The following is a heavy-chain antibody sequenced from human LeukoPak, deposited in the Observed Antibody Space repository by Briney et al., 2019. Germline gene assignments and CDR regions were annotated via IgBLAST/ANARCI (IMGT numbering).Heavy chain of an antibody. CDR1: GFTFSSYA. J-gene: IGHJ4*02. CDR3: AKERGLLSQTYYYDSSGWYYFDY. CDR2: ISGSGGST. Sequence: GGSLRLSCAASGFTFSSYAMSWVRQAPGKGLEWVSAISGSGGSTYYADSVKGRFTISRDNSKNTLYLQMNSLRAEDTAVYYCAKERGLLSQTYYYDSSGWYYFDYWGQGTLVTVSS. D-gene: IGHD3-22*01. V-gene: IGHV3-23*01.